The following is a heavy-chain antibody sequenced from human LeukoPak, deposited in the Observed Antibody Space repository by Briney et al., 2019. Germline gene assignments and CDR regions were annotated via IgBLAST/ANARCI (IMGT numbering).Heavy chain of an antibody. V-gene: IGHV4-61*08. Sequence: SETLSLTCAVSGGSISSGGYYWSWIRQPPGKTLEWIGYIFYTGSTKYNPSLKSRVTISVDTSKNQFSLKLTSVTAADTAVYYCARVIVHGYSDYWGQGALVTVSS. CDR1: GGSISSGGYY. CDR3: ARVIVHGYSDY. J-gene: IGHJ4*02. CDR2: IFYTGST. D-gene: IGHD2-8*01.